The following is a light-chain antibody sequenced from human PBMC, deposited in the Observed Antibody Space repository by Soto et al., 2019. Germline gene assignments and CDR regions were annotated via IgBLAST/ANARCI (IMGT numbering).Light chain of an antibody. V-gene: IGKV2-30*01. CDR2: KVS. CDR1: QSLVYSDGNTY. CDR3: MQRTHWPAGPNRAYT. J-gene: IGKJ2*01. Sequence: DVVMTQSPLSLPVTLGQPASISCRSSQSLVYSDGNTYLNWFQQRPGQSPRRLIYKVSNRDAGVPDRLSGSGSGTDFTLQIRRVEAEDVGVYYCMQRTHWPAGPNRAYTFGQGTKLEIK.